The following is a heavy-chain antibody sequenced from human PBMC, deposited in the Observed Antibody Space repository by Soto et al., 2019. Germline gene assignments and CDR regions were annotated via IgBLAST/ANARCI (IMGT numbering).Heavy chain of an antibody. CDR3: ARRYGSAIDY. CDR2: IYYSGST. J-gene: IGHJ4*02. V-gene: IGHV4-59*08. CDR1: GGTISSWY. Sequence: SETLSLTCTVSGGTISSWYWSWIRQPPGKGLEWIGYIYYSGSTNCNPSLKSRVTISVDTSKNQFSLKLSSVTAADTAVYYCARRYGSAIDYWGQGTLVTSPQ. D-gene: IGHD1-26*01.